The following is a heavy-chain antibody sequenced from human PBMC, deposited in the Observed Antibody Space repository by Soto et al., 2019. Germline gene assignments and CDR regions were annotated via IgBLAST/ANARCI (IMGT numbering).Heavy chain of an antibody. CDR1: GFTFSSYA. Sequence: QVQLVESGGGVVQPGRSLRLSCAASGFTFSSYAMHWVRQAPGKGLEWVAVISYDGSNKYYADSVKGRFTISRDNSKNTLYLQMNSLRAEDTAVYYCATIYYWGQGTLVPVSS. V-gene: IGHV3-30-3*01. J-gene: IGHJ4*02. D-gene: IGHD3-3*02. CDR3: ATIYY. CDR2: ISYDGSNK.